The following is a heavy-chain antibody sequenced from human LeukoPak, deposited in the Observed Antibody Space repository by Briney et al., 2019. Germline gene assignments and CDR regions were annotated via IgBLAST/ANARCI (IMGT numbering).Heavy chain of an antibody. CDR2: ISDSGGST. D-gene: IGHD3-22*01. CDR1: GFTFSSYA. V-gene: IGHV3-23*01. CDR3: AKATMIVVVITYFDY. J-gene: IGHJ4*02. Sequence: GGSLRLSCAASGFTFSSYAMSWVRQAPGKGLEWVSAISDSGGSTYYADSVKGRSTISRDNSKNTLYLQMNILRAEDTAVYYCAKATMIVVVITYFDYWGQGTLVTVSS.